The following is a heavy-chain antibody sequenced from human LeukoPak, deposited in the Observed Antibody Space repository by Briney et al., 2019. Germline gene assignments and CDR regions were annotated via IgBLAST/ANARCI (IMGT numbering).Heavy chain of an antibody. V-gene: IGHV4-59*01. Sequence: PSETLSLTCTVSGGSISSYYWSWIRQPPGKGLEWIGYIYYSGSTNYNPSLKSRVTISVDTSKNQCSLKLSSVTAADTAVYYCARGRYNYIDYWGQGTLVTVSS. J-gene: IGHJ4*02. CDR3: ARGRYNYIDY. CDR1: GGSISSYY. D-gene: IGHD5-24*01. CDR2: IYYSGST.